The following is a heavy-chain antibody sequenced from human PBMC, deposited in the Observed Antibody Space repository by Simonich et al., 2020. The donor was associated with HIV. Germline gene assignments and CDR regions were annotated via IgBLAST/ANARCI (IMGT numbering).Heavy chain of an antibody. D-gene: IGHD3-3*01. CDR1: GFNFSSYA. CDR2: ISGRGGST. CDR3: AKDRYYNFWSGYYDY. Sequence: EVQLLESGGGLVQPGGSLRLSCAASGFNFSSYAVSWVRQAPGKGLEWVSAISGRGGSTYYADSVQGRFTISRDNSKNTLYLQMNSLRAEDTAVYYCAKDRYYNFWSGYYDYWGQGTLVTVSS. J-gene: IGHJ4*02. V-gene: IGHV3-23*01.